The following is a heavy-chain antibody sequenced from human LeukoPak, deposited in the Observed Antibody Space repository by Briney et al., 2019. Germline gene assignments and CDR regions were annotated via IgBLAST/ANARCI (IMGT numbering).Heavy chain of an antibody. CDR2: ISGSGGST. Sequence: GGSLRLSCAASGFTFSSYAMSWVRQAPGKGLEWVSAISGSGGSTYYADSVKGRFTISRDNSENTLYLQMNSLRAEDTAVYYCAKDLRASTSCPSSWGQGTLVTVSS. CDR3: AKDLRASTSCPSS. J-gene: IGHJ5*02. CDR1: GFTFSSYA. D-gene: IGHD2-2*01. V-gene: IGHV3-23*01.